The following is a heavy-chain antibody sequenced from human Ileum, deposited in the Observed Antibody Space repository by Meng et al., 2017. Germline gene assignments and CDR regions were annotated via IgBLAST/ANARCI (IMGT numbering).Heavy chain of an antibody. Sequence: GESLKISCAASGFTFNNYGMSWVRQAPGKGLEWVSGIPDSGDSTYYEDSVKGRFTISRDNSKNTLYLQMNSLRVEDTAVYYCAKEGTRRGFPLFDFWGQGSLVTGAS. CDR2: IPDSGDST. CDR1: GFTFNNYG. CDR3: AKEGTRRGFPLFDF. J-gene: IGHJ4*02. V-gene: IGHV3-23*01. D-gene: IGHD1/OR15-1a*01.